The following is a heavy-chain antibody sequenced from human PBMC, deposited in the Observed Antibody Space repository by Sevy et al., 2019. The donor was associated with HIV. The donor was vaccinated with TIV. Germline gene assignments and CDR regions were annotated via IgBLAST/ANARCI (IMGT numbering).Heavy chain of an antibody. D-gene: IGHD6-13*01. CDR2: IKQDGYET. CDR3: ARGPHSAAAGRVDY. CDR1: GFNFRNSW. J-gene: IGHJ4*02. Sequence: GGSLRLSCATFGFNFRNSWMAWVRQTPGKGLEFLADIKQDGYETYYVDSVKGRFTISRDNAKNSLYLQMNSLRAEDTAVYYCARGPHSAAAGRVDYWGQGTLVTVSS. V-gene: IGHV3-7*01.